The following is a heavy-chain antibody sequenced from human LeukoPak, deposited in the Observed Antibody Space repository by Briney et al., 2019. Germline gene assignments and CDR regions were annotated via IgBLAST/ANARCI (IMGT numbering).Heavy chain of an antibody. J-gene: IGHJ5*02. CDR1: GGSFSGYY. V-gene: IGHV4-34*01. Sequence: SETLSLTCAVYGGSFSGYYWSWIRQPPGKGLEWIGEINHSGSTNYNPSLKSRVTISVDTSKNQFSLKLSSVTAADTAVYYCARGPSGITKDFDPWGQGTLVTVSS. CDR2: INHSGST. D-gene: IGHD3-10*01. CDR3: ARGPSGITKDFDP.